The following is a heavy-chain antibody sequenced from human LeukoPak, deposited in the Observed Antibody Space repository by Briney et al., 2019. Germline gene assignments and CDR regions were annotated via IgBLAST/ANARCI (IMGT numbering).Heavy chain of an antibody. CDR1: GGSFSGYY. D-gene: IGHD3-22*01. CDR3: AKEIPSTDYYDSSGYYLFDY. CDR2: ISGSGGST. V-gene: IGHV3-23*01. J-gene: IGHJ4*02. Sequence: PSETLSLTCAVYGGSFSGYYWSWIRQAPGKGLEWVSAISGSGGSTYYADSVKGRFTISRDNSKNTLYLQMNSLRAEDTAVYYCAKEIPSTDYYDSSGYYLFDYWGQGTLVTVSS.